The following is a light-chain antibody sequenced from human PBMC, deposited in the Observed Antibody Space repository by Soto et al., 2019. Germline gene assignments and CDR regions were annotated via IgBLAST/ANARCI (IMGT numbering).Light chain of an antibody. CDR1: SSNIGGNS. CDR2: DDN. Sequence: QSVLTQPPSVSAAPGQKVTISCSGSSSNIGGNSVSWYQQLPGTAPKLLIYDDNKRPSGIPDRFSGSKSGTSATLGITGFQTGDEADYYCGSWDSSLSAYVFVTGSKVIVL. CDR3: GSWDSSLSAYV. V-gene: IGLV1-51*01. J-gene: IGLJ1*01.